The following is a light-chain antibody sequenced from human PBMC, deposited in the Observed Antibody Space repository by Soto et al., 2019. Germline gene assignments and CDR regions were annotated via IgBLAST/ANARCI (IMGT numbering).Light chain of an antibody. CDR3: QQYENYFWT. J-gene: IGKJ1*01. Sequence: IQMTQSPSTLSASVGDRVTITCRASQTISNWLAWYQQKPGKAPKLLIYKASTLEVGVPSRFSGSGSGTEFTLSISSLQPDDFATYYCQQYENYFWTFGQGTKVDIK. CDR2: KAS. CDR1: QTISNW. V-gene: IGKV1-5*03.